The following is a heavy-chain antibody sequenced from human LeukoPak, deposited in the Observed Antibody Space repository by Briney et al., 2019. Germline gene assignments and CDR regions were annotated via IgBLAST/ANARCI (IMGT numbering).Heavy chain of an antibody. J-gene: IGHJ3*02. Sequence: LRLSCAASGFTFSDYYMTWIRQPPGKGLEWIGSIYYSGSTYYNPSLKSRVTISVDTSKNQFSLKLSSVTAADTAVYYCARDLYSSRTNDAFVIWGQGTMVTVSS. CDR3: ARDLYSSRTNDAFVI. CDR2: IYYSGST. D-gene: IGHD6-13*01. V-gene: IGHV4-38-2*02. CDR1: GFTFSDYY.